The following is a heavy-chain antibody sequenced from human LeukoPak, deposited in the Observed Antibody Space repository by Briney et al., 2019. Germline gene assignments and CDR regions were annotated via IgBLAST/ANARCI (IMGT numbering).Heavy chain of an antibody. V-gene: IGHV3-53*01. CDR2: IYSGSST. CDR1: GSTVSSNY. J-gene: IGHJ6*03. CDR3: ARGSRDGYNYLHYYYMDV. D-gene: IGHD5-24*01. Sequence: GGSLRLSCAAPGSTVSSNYMSWVRQAPGKGLEWVSVIYSGSSTYYADSVKGRFTISRDNSKNTLYLQMNSLRAEDTAVYYCARGSRDGYNYLHYYYMDVWGKGTTVTVSS.